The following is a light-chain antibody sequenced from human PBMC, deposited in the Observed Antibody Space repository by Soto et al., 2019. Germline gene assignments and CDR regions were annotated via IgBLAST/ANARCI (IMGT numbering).Light chain of an antibody. Sequence: EIVLTQSSGTLSLSPGERVTLSCRASQSVSSNYLAWYQQKSGQAPRLLIYRASTRATGIPDRFSGSGSETDFSLIISRLEPEDSAVYYCQQYAASPLTFGGGTKLEIK. CDR1: QSVSSNY. J-gene: IGKJ4*01. V-gene: IGKV3-20*01. CDR3: QQYAASPLT. CDR2: RAS.